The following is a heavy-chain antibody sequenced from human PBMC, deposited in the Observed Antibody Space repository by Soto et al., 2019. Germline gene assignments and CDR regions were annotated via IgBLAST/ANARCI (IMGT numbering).Heavy chain of an antibody. V-gene: IGHV3-21*01. Sequence: RAGGSLRLSCAASGFTFSSYSMNWVRQAPGKGLEWVSSISSSSSYICYADSVKGRFTISRDNAKNSLYLQMKSLRAEDTAVYYCATLLLWFGEFKEYYGMDVWGQGTTVTVSS. J-gene: IGHJ6*02. D-gene: IGHD3-10*01. CDR2: ISSSSSYI. CDR1: GFTFSSYS. CDR3: ATLLLWFGEFKEYYGMDV.